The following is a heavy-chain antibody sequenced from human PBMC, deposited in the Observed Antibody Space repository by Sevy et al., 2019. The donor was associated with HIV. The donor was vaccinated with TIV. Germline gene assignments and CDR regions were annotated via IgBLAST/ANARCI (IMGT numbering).Heavy chain of an antibody. CDR3: ASHGFIEVSSSAYYYYYKDV. CDR1: GYSFTSYW. D-gene: IGHD6-6*01. V-gene: IGHV5-51*01. Sequence: GSLKISCKASGYSFTSYWIDWVRQMPGKGLEWMGIIYPGDSDSRYSPSFQGQVTISADKSISTAYLQWSCLKASDTAMYYCASHGFIEVSSSAYYYYYKDVWGKGTTVTVSS. J-gene: IGHJ6*03. CDR2: IYPGDSDS.